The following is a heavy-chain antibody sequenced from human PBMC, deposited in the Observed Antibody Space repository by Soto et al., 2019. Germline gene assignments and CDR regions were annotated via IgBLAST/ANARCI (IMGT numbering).Heavy chain of an antibody. V-gene: IGHV4-30-2*01. J-gene: IGHJ4*02. CDR1: GGSISSGGYS. CDR2: IYHSGST. Sequence: QLQLQESGSGLVKPSQTLSLTCAVSGGSISSGGYSWSWIRQPPGKGLEWIGYIYHSGSTYYNPSLKSRVTIAVDRSKNQFSLKLSSVTAADTAVYYCASSTVGVRYDYWGQGTLVTVSS. CDR3: ASSTVGVRYDY. D-gene: IGHD4-17*01.